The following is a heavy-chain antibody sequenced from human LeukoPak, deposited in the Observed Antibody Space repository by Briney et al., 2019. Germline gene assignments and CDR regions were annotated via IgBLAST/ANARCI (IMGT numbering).Heavy chain of an antibody. V-gene: IGHV1-69*01. J-gene: IGHJ4*02. Sequence: GSSVKVSCKASGGTFSSYAISWVRQAPGQGLEWMGGIIPIFGTANYAQKFQGRVTITADESTSTAYMELSSLRSEDTAVYYCARGEGYSYGHEIFDYWGQGTLVTVSS. CDR2: IIPIFGTA. D-gene: IGHD5-18*01. CDR1: GGTFSSYA. CDR3: ARGEGYSYGHEIFDY.